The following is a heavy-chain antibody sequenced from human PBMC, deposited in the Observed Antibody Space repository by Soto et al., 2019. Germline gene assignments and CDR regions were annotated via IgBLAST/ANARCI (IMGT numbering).Heavy chain of an antibody. V-gene: IGHV1-46*03. J-gene: IGHJ3*01. CDR3: TTQRYYYDSSGYHFDV. CDR2: INPSGAGT. D-gene: IGHD3-22*01. CDR1: SYTFTTYY. Sequence: ASVKVSCKASSYTFTTYYMHWVRQAPGQGLEWLGLINPSGAGTNYAQKFQDRLAMTTDTSTSTVYMELSSLRSEDTAMYYCTTQRYYYDSSGYHFDVWGQGTLVTVSS.